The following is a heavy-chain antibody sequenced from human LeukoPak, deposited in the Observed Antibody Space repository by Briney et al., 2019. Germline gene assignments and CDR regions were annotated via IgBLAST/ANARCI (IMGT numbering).Heavy chain of an antibody. CDR2: IYSGGST. CDR3: ASATMIVVVINPLFDY. J-gene: IGHJ4*02. Sequence: GGSLRLSCAASGFTVSSNYMSWVRQAPGKGLEWVSVIYSGGSTYYADSVKGRFTISRDNAKNSLYLQMNSLRAEDTAVYYCASATMIVVVINPLFDYWGQGTLVTVSS. CDR1: GFTVSSNY. V-gene: IGHV3-53*01. D-gene: IGHD3-22*01.